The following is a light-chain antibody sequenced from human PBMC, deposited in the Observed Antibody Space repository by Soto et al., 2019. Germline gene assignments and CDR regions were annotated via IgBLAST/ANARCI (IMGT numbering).Light chain of an antibody. V-gene: IGLV2-14*01. CDR3: SSYTSSSTLV. CDR1: SSDVGGYNY. Sequence: QSALTQPASVSGSPGQSITISCTGTSSDVGGYNYVSWYQHHPGKAPELMIYDVSNRPSGVSSRFSGSKSANTASLSISGLQADDEADYYCSSYTSSSTLVFGTGTKLTVL. CDR2: DVS. J-gene: IGLJ1*01.